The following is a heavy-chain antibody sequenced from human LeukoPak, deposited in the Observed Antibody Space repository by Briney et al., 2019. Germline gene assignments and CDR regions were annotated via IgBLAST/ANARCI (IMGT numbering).Heavy chain of an antibody. V-gene: IGHV1-69*04. CDR2: IIPILGIA. CDR1: GGTFSSYA. D-gene: IGHD3-16*01. J-gene: IGHJ4*02. CDR3: ARGGAARLEYYFDY. Sequence: GASVKVSCKASGGTFSSYAISWVRQAPGQGLEWMGRIIPILGIANYAQKFQGRVTITADKSTSTAYMELSSLRSEDTAVYYCARGGAARLEYYFDYWGQGTLVTVSS.